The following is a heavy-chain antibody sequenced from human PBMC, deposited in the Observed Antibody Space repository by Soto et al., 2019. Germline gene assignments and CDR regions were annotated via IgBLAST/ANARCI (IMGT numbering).Heavy chain of an antibody. CDR3: ARYGAAAAYNWFDP. CDR1: GGSISSGGYY. V-gene: IGHV4-31*03. J-gene: IGHJ5*02. Sequence: PSETLSLTCTVSGGSISSGGYYWSWIRQHPGKGLEWIGYIYYSGSTYYNPSLKSRVTISVDTSKNQFSLKLSSVTAADTAVYYCARYGAAAAYNWFDPWGQGTLVTVSS. CDR2: IYYSGST. D-gene: IGHD6-13*01.